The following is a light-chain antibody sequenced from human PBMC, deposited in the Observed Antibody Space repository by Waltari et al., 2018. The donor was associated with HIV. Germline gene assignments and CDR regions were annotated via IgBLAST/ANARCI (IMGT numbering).Light chain of an antibody. CDR3: CSYAGSYGYV. V-gene: IGLV2-11*01. CDR1: SSDVGGYNY. J-gene: IGLJ1*01. Sequence: QSALTQPRSVSGSPGQSVTISCTGTSSDVGGYNYVSWYQQHPGKAPKLMICDVSKRPSGVPDRFSGSKSGNPASLTSSGLQAEDEADYYCCSYAGSYGYVFGTGTKVTVL. CDR2: DVS.